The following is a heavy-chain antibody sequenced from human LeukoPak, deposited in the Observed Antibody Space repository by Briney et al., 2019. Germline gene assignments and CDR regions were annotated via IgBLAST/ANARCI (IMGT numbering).Heavy chain of an antibody. D-gene: IGHD2-15*01. CDR1: GGSISSSSYY. J-gene: IGHJ6*03. Sequence: SETLSLTCTVSGGSISSSSYYWGWIRQPPGKGLEWIGSIYYTGSTYYNPSLKSRVTISVDTSKNQFSLKLSSVTAADTAVYFCVRGGSRSWDFHYSYYMDVWGKGTTVTVSS. CDR3: VRGGSRSWDFHYSYYMDV. CDR2: IYYTGST. V-gene: IGHV4-39*07.